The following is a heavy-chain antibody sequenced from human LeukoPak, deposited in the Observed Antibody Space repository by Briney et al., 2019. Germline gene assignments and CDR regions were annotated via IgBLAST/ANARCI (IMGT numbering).Heavy chain of an antibody. Sequence: SETLSLTCIASGASVNGYYWSWIRQPAGKGLEGIGRVFTSGGTSYNPSLKGRVTMSIDSPTNQFSLKLDSVTAADTAVYYCARDDVDTPTFDQWGPGMLVAVSS. V-gene: IGHV4-4*07. J-gene: IGHJ4*02. CDR2: VFTSGGT. D-gene: IGHD5-18*01. CDR1: GASVNGYY. CDR3: ARDDVDTPTFDQ.